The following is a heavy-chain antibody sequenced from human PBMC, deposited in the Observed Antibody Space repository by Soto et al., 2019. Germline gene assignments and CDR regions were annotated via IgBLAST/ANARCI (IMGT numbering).Heavy chain of an antibody. V-gene: IGHV4-31*03. J-gene: IGHJ5*02. D-gene: IGHD3-10*01. CDR3: ARERITMVRGVKSNWFDP. Sequence: QVQLQESGPGLVKPSQTLSLTCTVSGGSISSGGYYWSWIRQHPGKGLEWIGYIYYSGSTYYNPSLTRRVTIAVDTSKNQFSLKLSSVNAADTAVYYCARERITMVRGVKSNWFDPWGQGTLVTVSS. CDR1: GGSISSGGYY. CDR2: IYYSGST.